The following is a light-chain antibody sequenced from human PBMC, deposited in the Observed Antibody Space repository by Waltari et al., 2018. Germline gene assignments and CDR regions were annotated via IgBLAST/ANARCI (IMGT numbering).Light chain of an antibody. V-gene: IGLV3-21*04. J-gene: IGLJ1*01. CDR2: YDS. CDR3: QVWDANNDPGV. CDR1: NIGTKS. Sequence: SYVPTQPPSVSVAPGKTARITCGGNNIGTKSVHWYQPKPGQAPILGISYDSDRPSGIPERFSGSNSGNTATLTISRVEAADEADYYCQVWDANNDPGVFGTGTEVTVL.